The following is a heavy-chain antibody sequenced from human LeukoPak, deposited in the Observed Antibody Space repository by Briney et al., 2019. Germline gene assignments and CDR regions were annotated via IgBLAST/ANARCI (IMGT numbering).Heavy chain of an antibody. Sequence: GGSLRLSYAASGFTITTYAGNWVRQAPGKGLEWVSGIGGGGTEYYADSVKGRFIISSDNSQNLVHLQMNSLTVEDTAVYYCARAQGALDYWGQGTLVTVSS. CDR1: GFTITTYA. D-gene: IGHD1-26*01. V-gene: IGHV3-23*01. J-gene: IGHJ4*02. CDR2: IGGGGTE. CDR3: ARAQGALDY.